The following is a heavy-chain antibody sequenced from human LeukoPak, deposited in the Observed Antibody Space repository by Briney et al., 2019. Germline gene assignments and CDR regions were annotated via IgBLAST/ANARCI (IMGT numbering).Heavy chain of an antibody. CDR2: ISRTGDST. CDR3: ARDGYSSGWFRYFDY. Sequence: GGSLRLSCSASGLTFSSFGMHWVRQAPGKRLEHLPGISRTGDSTYYADSVKGRFTISRDNSKNTLYLQMNSLRAEDTAIYYCARDGYSSGWFRYFDYWGQGTLVTVSS. V-gene: IGHV3-64*04. J-gene: IGHJ4*02. CDR1: GLTFSSFG. D-gene: IGHD6-19*01.